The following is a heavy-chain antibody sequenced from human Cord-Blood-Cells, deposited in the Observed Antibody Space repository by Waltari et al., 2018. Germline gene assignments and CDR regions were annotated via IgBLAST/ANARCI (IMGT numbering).Heavy chain of an antibody. CDR2: IYHSGST. J-gene: IGHJ3*02. V-gene: IGHV4-4*02. CDR3: ARGFGYYYGSGSYLGAFDI. Sequence: QVQLQESGPGLVKPSGTLSLTCAVSGGSISSSNWWSWVRQPPGKGLEWIGEIYHSGSTNYNPSLKSRVTISVDKSKNQCSLKLSSVTAADTAVYYCARGFGYYYGSGSYLGAFDIWGQGTMVTVSS. CDR1: GGSISSSNW. D-gene: IGHD3-10*01.